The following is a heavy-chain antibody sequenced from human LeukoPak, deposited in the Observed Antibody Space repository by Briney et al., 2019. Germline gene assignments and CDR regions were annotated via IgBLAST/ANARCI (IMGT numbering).Heavy chain of an antibody. J-gene: IGHJ4*02. CDR1: GFTFSRYG. CDR2: IRYDGSDK. CDR3: ANIGETYSSFYYFDY. D-gene: IGHD6-6*01. Sequence: PGGSLRLSCAASGFTFSRYGMHWVRQAPGKGLEWVAFIRYDGSDKYYSDSVKGRLTISRDNSKNTLYLEMNSLRAEDTAVYYCANIGETYSSFYYFDYWGQGTLVTVSS. V-gene: IGHV3-30*02.